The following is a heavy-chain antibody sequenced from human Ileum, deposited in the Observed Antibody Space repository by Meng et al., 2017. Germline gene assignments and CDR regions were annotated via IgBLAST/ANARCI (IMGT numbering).Heavy chain of an antibody. CDR2: ISSGSDYV. J-gene: IGHJ4*02. CDR1: GFPFSIHR. CDR3: ARHLGYCSGGSCHQ. V-gene: IGHV3-21*04. Sequence: EVQLVESGGGLVKPGGSLSLSCSASGFPFSIHRMNWIRQAPGKRLEWVSFISSGSDYVYYGDSVRGRFTVSRDNAKNALYLQMDSLRVEDTALYFCARHLGYCSGGSCHQWGQGTLVTVSS. D-gene: IGHD2-15*01.